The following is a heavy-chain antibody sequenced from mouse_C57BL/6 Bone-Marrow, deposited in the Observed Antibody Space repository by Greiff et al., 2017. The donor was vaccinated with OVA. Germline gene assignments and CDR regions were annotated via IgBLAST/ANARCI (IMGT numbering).Heavy chain of an antibody. CDR1: GFTFSSYA. V-gene: IGHV5-4*01. Sequence: EVMLVESGGGLVKPGGSLKLSCAASGFTFSSYAMSWVRQTPEKRLEWVATISDGGSYTYYPDNVKGRFTISRDNAKNNLYLQMSHLKSEDTAMYYCARECYYDYFDYWGQGTTLTVSS. CDR2: ISDGGSYT. J-gene: IGHJ2*01. D-gene: IGHD1-1*01. CDR3: ARECYYDYFDY.